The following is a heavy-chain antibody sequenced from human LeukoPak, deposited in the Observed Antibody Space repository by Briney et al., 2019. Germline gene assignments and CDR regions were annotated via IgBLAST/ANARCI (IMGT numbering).Heavy chain of an antibody. CDR3: ARTAIFGVVITHFDY. CDR1: GGTFSSYA. CDR2: IIPIFGTA. Sequence: ASVKVSCKASGGTFSSYAISWVRQAPGQGLEWMGGIIPIFGTANYAQKFQGRVTITADESTSTAYMELSSLRSEDTAVYYCARTAIFGVVITHFDYWGQGTLVTVSS. V-gene: IGHV1-69*13. J-gene: IGHJ4*02. D-gene: IGHD3-3*01.